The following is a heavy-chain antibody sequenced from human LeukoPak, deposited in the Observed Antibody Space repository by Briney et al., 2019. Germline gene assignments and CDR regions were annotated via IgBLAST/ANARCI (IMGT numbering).Heavy chain of an antibody. CDR1: GGSISSGSYY. D-gene: IGHD5-12*01. CDR3: ARHVWLPLSD. J-gene: IGHJ1*01. V-gene: IGHV4-61*02. CDR2: IYTSGST. Sequence: SETLSLTCTVSGGSISSGSYYWGWIRQPAGKGLEWIGRIYTSGSTKYNPSLKSRVTISVDTSKNQFSLKLSSVTAADTAVYYCARHVWLPLSDWGQGTLVTVSS.